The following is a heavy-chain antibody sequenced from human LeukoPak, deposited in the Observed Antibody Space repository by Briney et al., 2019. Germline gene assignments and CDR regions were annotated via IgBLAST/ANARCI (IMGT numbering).Heavy chain of an antibody. D-gene: IGHD5-24*01. V-gene: IGHV4-31*03. CDR1: GGSITSGDYH. CDR3: AREARGMATNAHDAFDL. J-gene: IGHJ3*01. CDR2: IYHSGST. Sequence: SETLSLTCTVSGGSITSGDYHWSWIRQYPGKGLEWIGYIYHSGSTYYNSSLKSRLTITVDTSKNQFSLKLTSLTAADTAVYYCAREARGMATNAHDAFDLWGQGTMVTVSS.